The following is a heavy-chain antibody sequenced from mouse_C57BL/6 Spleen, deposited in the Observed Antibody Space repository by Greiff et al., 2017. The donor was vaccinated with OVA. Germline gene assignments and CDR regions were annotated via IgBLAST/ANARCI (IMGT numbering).Heavy chain of an antibody. CDR2: IGPNSGGT. CDR3: GNCTVKAARYAMDY. Sequence: QVKLQQPGAELVKPGASLKLSCTASGYTFNSYWMHWVRQRPGRGLEWIGRIGPNSGGTKYYEQFKSKATLTVDNPTRTAYMLRSSLTAEDAAVYSCGNCTVKAARYAMDYWGQGTSVTVSS. J-gene: IGHJ4*01. CDR1: GYTFNSYW. V-gene: IGHV1-72*01. D-gene: IGHD1-1*01.